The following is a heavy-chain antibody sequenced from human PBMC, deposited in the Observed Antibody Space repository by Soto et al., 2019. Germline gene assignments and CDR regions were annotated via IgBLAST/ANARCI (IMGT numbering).Heavy chain of an antibody. Sequence: ASVKVSCKASGYTFTDYYIHWARQAPGQGLEWMGIINPSGGSPSHAQKFQGRVTMTRGTSTSTVYMELSSLRSEDTAVYYCARDGSSSPTNFFDFWGQGTPVTVSS. D-gene: IGHD6-6*01. CDR1: GYTFTDYY. J-gene: IGHJ4*02. CDR3: ARDGSSSPTNFFDF. CDR2: INPSGGSP. V-gene: IGHV1-46*01.